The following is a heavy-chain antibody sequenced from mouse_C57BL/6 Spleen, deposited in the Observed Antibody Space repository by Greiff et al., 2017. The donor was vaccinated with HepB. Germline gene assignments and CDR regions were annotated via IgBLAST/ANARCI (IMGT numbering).Heavy chain of an antibody. V-gene: IGHV14-1*01. CDR3: TTVVGNHYYLDY. J-gene: IGHJ2*01. CDR2: IDPEDGDT. D-gene: IGHD1-1*02. Sequence: EVQLQQSGAELVRPGASVKLSCTASGFNIKDYYMHWVKQRPEQGLEWIGRIDPEDGDTEYAPKFQGKATMTADTSSNTAYLQLSSLTSEDTAVYYCTTVVGNHYYLDYWGQGTTLTVSS. CDR1: GFNIKDYY.